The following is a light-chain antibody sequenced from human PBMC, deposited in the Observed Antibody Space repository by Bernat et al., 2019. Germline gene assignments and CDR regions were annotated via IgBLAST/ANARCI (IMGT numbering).Light chain of an antibody. J-gene: IGLJ3*02. Sequence: QSALTQPPSASGSLGQSVTISCTGTSSDVGAYNHVSWYQQHPGKAPKVLIYEVNKRPSGVPDRFSGSKSGNTASLTVSGLQAEDEADYHCTSHGGSNNFWVFGGGTKLTVL. CDR3: TSHGGSNNFWV. CDR1: SSDVGAYNH. CDR2: EVN. V-gene: IGLV2-8*01.